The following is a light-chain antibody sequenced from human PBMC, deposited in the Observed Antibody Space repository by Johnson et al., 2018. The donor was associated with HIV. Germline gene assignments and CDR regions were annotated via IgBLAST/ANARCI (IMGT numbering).Light chain of an antibody. CDR3: GTWDGSLSAGV. CDR2: DNN. J-gene: IGLJ1*01. Sequence: QSVLTQPPSVSAAPGQKVTISCSGSSSNIGNNYVSWYQQFPGTAPKLLIYDNNKRPSEIPDRFSGSKSGTSATLGITGLQTGDEADYYCGTWDGSLSAGVFGTGTKVTVL. V-gene: IGLV1-51*01. CDR1: SSNIGNNY.